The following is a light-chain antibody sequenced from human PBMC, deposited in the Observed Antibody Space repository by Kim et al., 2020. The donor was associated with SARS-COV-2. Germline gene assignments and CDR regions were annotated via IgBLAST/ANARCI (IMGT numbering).Light chain of an antibody. Sequence: DIQMTQSPSSLAASVGDRVTITCLASQSINAYLNWYQQKPGKAPKLLIYAASTLQSGVPSRFSGSGSGTDFTLTINSLQTEDFETYYCQQSHTAPLLTFGGGTKLEI. J-gene: IGKJ4*01. V-gene: IGKV1-39*01. CDR1: QSINAY. CDR2: AAS. CDR3: QQSHTAPLLT.